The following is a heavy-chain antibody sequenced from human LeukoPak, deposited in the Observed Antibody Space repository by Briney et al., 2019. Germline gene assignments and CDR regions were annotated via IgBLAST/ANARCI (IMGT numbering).Heavy chain of an antibody. CDR3: ARDGGVRGVFDC. CDR2: IRYDGSNK. V-gene: IGHV3-30*02. Sequence: SGGSLRLSCAASGFTFSSYAMHWVRQAPGKGLEWVAFIRYDGSNKYYADSVKGRFTISRDNAKNTLYLQMNSLRAEDTAVYYCARDGGVRGVFDCWGQGTLVTVSS. D-gene: IGHD3-10*01. J-gene: IGHJ4*02. CDR1: GFTFSSYA.